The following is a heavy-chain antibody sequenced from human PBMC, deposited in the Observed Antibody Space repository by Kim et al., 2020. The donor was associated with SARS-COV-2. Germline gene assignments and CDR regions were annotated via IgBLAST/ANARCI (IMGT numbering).Heavy chain of an antibody. CDR1: GGSISGSSYY. D-gene: IGHD2-15*01. Sequence: SETLSLTCTVSGGSISGSSYYWGWIRQPPGKGLEWIGSIYYSGSTYYNPSLKSRVTISVDTSKNQFSLKLSSVTAADTAVYYCARQGYCSGGSCYPYYFDYWGQGTLVTVSS. CDR2: IYYSGST. J-gene: IGHJ4*02. CDR3: ARQGYCSGGSCYPYYFDY. V-gene: IGHV4-39*01.